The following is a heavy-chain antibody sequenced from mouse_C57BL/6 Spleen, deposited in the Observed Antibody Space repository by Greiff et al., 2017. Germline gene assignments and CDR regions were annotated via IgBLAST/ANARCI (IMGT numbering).Heavy chain of an antibody. D-gene: IGHD2-4*01. V-gene: IGHV5-17*01. J-gene: IGHJ4*01. CDR3: ARRGMYDYDRGVYAMDY. CDR1: GFTFSDYG. Sequence: EVQRVESGGGLVKPGGSLKLSCAASGFTFSDYGMHWVRQAPEKGLEWVAYISSGSSTIYYADTVKGRFTISRDNAKNTLFLQMTSLRSEDTAMYYCARRGMYDYDRGVYAMDYWGQGTSVTVSS. CDR2: ISSGSSTI.